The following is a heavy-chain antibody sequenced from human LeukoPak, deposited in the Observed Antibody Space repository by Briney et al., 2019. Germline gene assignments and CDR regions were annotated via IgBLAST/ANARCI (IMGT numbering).Heavy chain of an antibody. Sequence: PGGSLRLSCAASGFTFSSYAMSWVRQAPGKGLEWVSAISGSGGSTYYADSVKGRFTISRDNSKNTLYLQMNTLRAEDTAVYYCAKTFGSPPCFDYWGQGSLVTVSS. CDR3: AKTFGSPPCFDY. CDR2: ISGSGGST. J-gene: IGHJ4*02. V-gene: IGHV3-23*01. CDR1: GFTFSSYA. D-gene: IGHD3-10*01.